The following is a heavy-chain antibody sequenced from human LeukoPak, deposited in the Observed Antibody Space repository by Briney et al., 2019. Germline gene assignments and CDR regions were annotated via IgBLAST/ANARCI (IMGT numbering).Heavy chain of an antibody. CDR3: ARQLIHRGIVGAKGFDY. D-gene: IGHD1-26*01. J-gene: IGHJ4*02. V-gene: IGHV4-59*08. Sequence: SETLSLTCSVSGGSISSYYWSWIRQPPGKGLEWIGYISYSGSTNYNPSHKSRVTISVDTAKNQFSLKLSSVTAADTAVYYCARQLIHRGIVGAKGFDYWGQGTLVTVSS. CDR2: ISYSGST. CDR1: GGSISSYY.